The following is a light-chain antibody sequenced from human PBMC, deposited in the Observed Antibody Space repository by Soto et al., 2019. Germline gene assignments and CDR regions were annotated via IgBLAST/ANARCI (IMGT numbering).Light chain of an antibody. Sequence: QSALTQPASVSGSPGQSITISCTGTTSDVGAYNYVSWYQQHPGKAPKLMIYDVSNRPSGVSNRFSGSKSGNTASLTISGPQAEDEADYYCSSYTSSSTYVLGTGTKLTVL. CDR3: SSYTSSSTYV. J-gene: IGLJ1*01. CDR2: DVS. CDR1: TSDVGAYNY. V-gene: IGLV2-14*01.